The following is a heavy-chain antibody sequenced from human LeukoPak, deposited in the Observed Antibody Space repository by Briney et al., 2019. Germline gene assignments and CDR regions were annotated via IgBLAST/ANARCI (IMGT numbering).Heavy chain of an antibody. V-gene: IGHV4-39*01. D-gene: IGHD1-7*01. CDR1: GGSISSSSYY. CDR2: IYYSGST. J-gene: IGHJ4*02. CDR3: ARLETGTTGNIDY. Sequence: SETLSLTCTVSGGSISSSSYYWGWIRQPPGKGLEWIGSIYYSGSTYYNPFLKSRVTISVDTSKNQFSLKLSSVTAADTAVYYCARLETGTTGNIDYWGQGTLVTVSS.